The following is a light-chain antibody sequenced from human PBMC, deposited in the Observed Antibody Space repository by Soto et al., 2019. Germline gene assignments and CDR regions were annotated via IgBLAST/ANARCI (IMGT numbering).Light chain of an antibody. Sequence: QSALTPPASVSGSPGQSITISCTGTSSDVGGYNYVSWYQQHPGKAPKLMIYDVSNRPSGVSNRFSGSKSGNTASLTISRLQAENEADYYCSSYTSSSTLLYVFGTGTKVTVL. CDR1: SSDVGGYNY. CDR2: DVS. J-gene: IGLJ1*01. CDR3: SSYTSSSTLLYV. V-gene: IGLV2-14*01.